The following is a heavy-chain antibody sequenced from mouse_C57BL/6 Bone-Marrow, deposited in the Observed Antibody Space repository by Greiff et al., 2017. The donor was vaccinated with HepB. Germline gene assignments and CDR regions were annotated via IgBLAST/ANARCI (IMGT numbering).Heavy chain of an antibody. CDR3: ARGITTVVGKTYFDY. Sequence: VQLQQPGAELVKPGASVKMSCKASGYTFTSYWITWVKQRPGQGLEWIGDIYPGSGSTNYNEKFKSKATLTVDTSSSTAYMQLSSLTSEDSAVYYCARGITTVVGKTYFDYWGQGTTLTVSS. V-gene: IGHV1-55*01. CDR2: IYPGSGST. J-gene: IGHJ2*01. D-gene: IGHD1-1*01. CDR1: GYTFTSYW.